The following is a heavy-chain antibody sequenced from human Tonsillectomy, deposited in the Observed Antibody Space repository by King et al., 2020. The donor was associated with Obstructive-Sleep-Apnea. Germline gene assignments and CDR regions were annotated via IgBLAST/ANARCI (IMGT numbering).Heavy chain of an antibody. D-gene: IGHD3-22*01. CDR1: GFTFTTYW. CDR2: INSDGSST. CDR3: AREPRITMIVAPIDY. Sequence: VQLVESGGGLVQPGGSLRLSFADSGFTFTTYWLHLVCKAPGKGLVWVSRINSDGSSTTYADSGEGLFTISRDNANSTLYLQMNSMRAEDTAEYYCAREPRITMIVAPIDYWGQGTLVTVSS. V-gene: IGHV3-74*01. J-gene: IGHJ4*02.